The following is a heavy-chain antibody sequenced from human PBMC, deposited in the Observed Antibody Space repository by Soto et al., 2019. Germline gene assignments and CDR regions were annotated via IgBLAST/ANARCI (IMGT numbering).Heavy chain of an antibody. CDR2: MSGSGSSE. D-gene: IGHD6-13*01. CDR3: ARVAPEYSSTPRRFDF. J-gene: IGHJ4*02. V-gene: IGHV3-11*01. CDR1: GFTFSDHY. Sequence: GGSLRLSCAASGFTFSDHYMAWIRQAPGKGLEIVAHMSGSGSSEDYGDSVKGRFSISRDKTKNTLDLQMNSLRAEDTAVYHCARVAPEYSSTPRRFDFWGRGTLVTVSS.